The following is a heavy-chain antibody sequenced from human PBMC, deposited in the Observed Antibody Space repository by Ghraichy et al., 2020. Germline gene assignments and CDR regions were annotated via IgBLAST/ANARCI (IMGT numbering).Heavy chain of an antibody. J-gene: IGHJ5*02. CDR1: GFTFSNYA. V-gene: IGHV3-48*02. Sequence: GGSLRLTCVVSGFTFSNYAMKWVRRAPGKGLEWVSYISNTARIIKYADSVKGRSTISRDNARNSLYLVIDGLRDEDTAIYYCARAEGASVATPGGWLDPWGRGTRVTVAS. CDR3: ARAEGASVATPGGWLDP. D-gene: IGHD2-8*02. CDR2: ISNTARII.